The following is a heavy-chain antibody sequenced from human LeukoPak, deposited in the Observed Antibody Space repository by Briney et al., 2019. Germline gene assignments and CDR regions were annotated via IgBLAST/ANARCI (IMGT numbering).Heavy chain of an antibody. CDR2: ISGSGGST. D-gene: IGHD3-9*01. Sequence: PGGTLRLSCAASGFTFSRYGMSWVRQAPGKGLEWVSAISGSGGSTYYADSVKGRFTISRDNSKNTLYLQMNSLRAEDTAVYYCARVRRYYDILTGYYFYYMDVWGKGTTVTISS. CDR1: GFTFSRYG. CDR3: ARVRRYYDILTGYYFYYMDV. J-gene: IGHJ6*03. V-gene: IGHV3-23*01.